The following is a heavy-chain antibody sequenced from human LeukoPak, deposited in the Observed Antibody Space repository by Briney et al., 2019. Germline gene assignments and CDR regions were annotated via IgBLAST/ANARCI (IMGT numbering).Heavy chain of an antibody. J-gene: IGHJ3*02. CDR2: ISYDGSNK. CDR3: AREVLRYAFDI. V-gene: IGHV3-30*03. D-gene: IGHD3-16*01. Sequence: PGGSLRLSCAASGFTFSSYSMNWVRQAPGKGLEWVAVISYDGSNKYYADSVKGRFTISRDNSKNTLYLQMNSLGAEDTAVYYCAREVLRYAFDIWGQGTMVTVSS. CDR1: GFTFSSYS.